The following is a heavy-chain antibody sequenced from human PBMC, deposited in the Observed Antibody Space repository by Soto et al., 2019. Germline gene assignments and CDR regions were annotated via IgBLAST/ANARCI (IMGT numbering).Heavy chain of an antibody. CDR2: IYPGDSDT. Sequence: GESLKISCKGSRYSFTNYWIGWVRQMPGKGLEWMGIIYPGDSDTRYSPSFQGQVTISADKSISTAYLQWSSLKASDTAMYYCARHAGIAARPVFYYYGMDVWGQGTTVTVSS. CDR3: ARHAGIAARPVFYYYGMDV. J-gene: IGHJ6*02. D-gene: IGHD6-6*01. CDR1: RYSFTNYW. V-gene: IGHV5-51*01.